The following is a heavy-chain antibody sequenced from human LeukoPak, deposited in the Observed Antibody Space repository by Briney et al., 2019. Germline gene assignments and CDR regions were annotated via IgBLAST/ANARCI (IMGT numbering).Heavy chain of an antibody. CDR1: GYTCSDYG. CDR2: RSTNNGNT. Sequence: ASVKLSCKSSGYTCSDYGISWMRHAPGQGLEWMGWRSTNNGNTNYAQQSQGRGTMTTAPSPSTAYTELRTMNSDAPAVYSCARAVPGSIGTTARFDPWGQGTLVTVSS. CDR3: ARAVPGSIGTTARFDP. J-gene: IGHJ5*02. V-gene: IGHV1-18*01. D-gene: IGHD1-1*01.